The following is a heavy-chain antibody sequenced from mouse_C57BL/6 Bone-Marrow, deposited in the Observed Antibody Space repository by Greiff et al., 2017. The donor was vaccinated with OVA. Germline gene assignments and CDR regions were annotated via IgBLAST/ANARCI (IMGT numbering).Heavy chain of an antibody. CDR2: IDPETGGT. CDR1: GYTFTDYE. D-gene: IGHD2-3*01. Sequence: QVQLQQSGAELVRPGASVTLSCKASGYTFTDYEMHWVKQTPVHGLEWIGAIDPETGGTAYNQKFKGKAILTADKSSSTAYMELRSLTSEDSAVYYCTRVDGYYVLWFAYGGQGTLVTV. J-gene: IGHJ3*01. V-gene: IGHV1-15*01. CDR3: TRVDGYYVLWFAY.